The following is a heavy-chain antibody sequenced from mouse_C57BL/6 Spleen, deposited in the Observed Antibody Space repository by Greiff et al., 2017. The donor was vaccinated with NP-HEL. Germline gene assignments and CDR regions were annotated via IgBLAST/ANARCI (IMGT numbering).Heavy chain of an antibody. Sequence: EVQGVESGGGLVQPKGSLKLSCAASGFSFNTYAMNWVRQAPGKGLEWVARIRSKSNNYATYYADSVKDRFTISRDDSESMLYLQMNNLKTEDTAMYYCVRQAYYSNYEDYWYFDVWGTGTTVTVSS. CDR2: IRSKSNNYAT. J-gene: IGHJ1*03. D-gene: IGHD2-5*01. CDR1: GFSFNTYA. V-gene: IGHV10-1*01. CDR3: VRQAYYSNYEDYWYFDV.